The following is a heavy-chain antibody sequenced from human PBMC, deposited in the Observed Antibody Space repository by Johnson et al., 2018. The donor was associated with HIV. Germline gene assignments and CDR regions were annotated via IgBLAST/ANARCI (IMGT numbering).Heavy chain of an antibody. V-gene: IGHV3-30*04. CDR3: AREYSRSSDAFDI. Sequence: VQLVESGGGVVQPGRSLRLSCAASGFTFSTYPMHWVRQAPGKGLEWVAVISYDGSNKYYADSVKGRFTISRDNSKNTLYLQMNSLRAEDTAVYYCAREYSRSSDAFDIWGQGTMVTVSS. CDR2: ISYDGSNK. CDR1: GFTFSTYP. J-gene: IGHJ3*02. D-gene: IGHD6-6*01.